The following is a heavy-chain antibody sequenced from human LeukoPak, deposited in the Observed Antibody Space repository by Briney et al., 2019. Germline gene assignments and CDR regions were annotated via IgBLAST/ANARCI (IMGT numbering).Heavy chain of an antibody. J-gene: IGHJ4*02. CDR1: GFTFSSYE. Sequence: PGGSLRLSCAASGFTFSSYEMNWVRQAPGKGLEWVSYISSSGSTIYYADSVKGRFTISRDNAKNSLYLQMNSLRAEDTAVYYCARERGDGYFFDYWGQGTLVTVSS. V-gene: IGHV3-48*03. CDR2: ISSSGSTI. D-gene: IGHD3-22*01. CDR3: ARERGDGYFFDY.